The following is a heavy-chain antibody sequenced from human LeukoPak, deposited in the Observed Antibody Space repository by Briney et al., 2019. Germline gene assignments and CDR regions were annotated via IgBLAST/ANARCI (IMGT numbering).Heavy chain of an antibody. CDR1: GGSISSGGYY. V-gene: IGHV4-39*01. CDR2: IDYSGST. Sequence: SETLSLTCTVSGGSISSGGYYWSWIRQLPGKGLEWIGYIDYSGSTYYNPSLKSRVTISVDTSKNQFSLKLSSVTASDTAVYYCARQGWFGELLSPLDYWGQGTLVTVSS. D-gene: IGHD3-10*01. CDR3: ARQGWFGELLSPLDY. J-gene: IGHJ4*02.